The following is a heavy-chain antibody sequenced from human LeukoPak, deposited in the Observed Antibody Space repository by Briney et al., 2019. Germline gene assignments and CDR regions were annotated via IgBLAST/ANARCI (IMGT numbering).Heavy chain of an antibody. D-gene: IGHD4-23*01. J-gene: IGHJ1*01. V-gene: IGHV5-51*01. CDR1: GYSFTSYW. CDR2: IYPGDSDT. Sequence: GESLKISCKGSGYSFTSYWIGWVRQMPGKGLEWMGIIYPGDSDTRYSPSFQGQVTISADKSIGTAYLQWSSLKASDTAMYYCASGTTVDAYYFQHWGQGTLVTVSS. CDR3: ASGTTVDAYYFQH.